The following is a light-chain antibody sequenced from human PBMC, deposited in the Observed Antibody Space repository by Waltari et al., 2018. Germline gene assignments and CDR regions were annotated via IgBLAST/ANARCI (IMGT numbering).Light chain of an antibody. J-gene: IGKJ1*01. V-gene: IGKV3-20*01. Sequence: EIALTQSPGTLSLSPGERATLSCRASQSVSSSYLAWYQQKPVQAPRLLIYGASSRATGIPDRFSGSGSGTDFTLTISRLEPQDFAVYYCQQYGSSPWTFGQGTKVEIK. CDR2: GAS. CDR3: QQYGSSPWT. CDR1: QSVSSSY.